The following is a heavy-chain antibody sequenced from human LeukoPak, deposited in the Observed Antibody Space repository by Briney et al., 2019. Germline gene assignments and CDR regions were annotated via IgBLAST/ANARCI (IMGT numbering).Heavy chain of an antibody. CDR3: ARDSAVVVPAANGYYYYGMDV. CDR2: INPSGGST. CDR1: GYTFTSYY. V-gene: IGHV1-46*01. Sequence: ASVKVSCTASGYTFTSYYMHWVRQAPGQGLEWMGIINPSGGSTSYAQKFQGRVTMTRDTSTSTVYMELSSLRSEDTAVYYCARDSAVVVPAANGYYYYGMDVWGQGTTVTVSS. D-gene: IGHD2-2*01. J-gene: IGHJ6*02.